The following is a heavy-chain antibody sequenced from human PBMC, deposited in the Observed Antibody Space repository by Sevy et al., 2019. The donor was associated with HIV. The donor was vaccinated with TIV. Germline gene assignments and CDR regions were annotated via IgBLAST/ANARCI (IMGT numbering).Heavy chain of an antibody. Sequence: GGSLRLSCAASGFTFSSYAMHWVRQAPGKGLEWVAVTSYDGSNKYYADSVKGRFTISRDNSKNTLYLQMNSLIAEDKDVYYCARDAARPHVRGDYYYGMDVWGQGTTVTVSS. CDR3: ARDAARPHVRGDYYYGMDV. CDR2: TSYDGSNK. J-gene: IGHJ6*02. V-gene: IGHV3-30*04. CDR1: GFTFSSYA. D-gene: IGHD3-10*01.